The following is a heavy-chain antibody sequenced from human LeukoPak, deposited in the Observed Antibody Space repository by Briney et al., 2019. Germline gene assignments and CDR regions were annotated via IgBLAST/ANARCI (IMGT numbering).Heavy chain of an antibody. CDR2: ISASSNFI. D-gene: IGHD2-2*01. CDR1: GFTFRDHA. Sequence: GGSLRLSCAVSGFTFRDHAMSWVRQAPGKGLEWVSSISASSNFIHYAESVRGRFTISRDNAKNSLYLQMNSLGAQDTAVYYCARPATGYCSSAGCHWDSWGQGTLVTVSS. V-gene: IGHV3-21*01. J-gene: IGHJ4*02. CDR3: ARPATGYCSSAGCHWDS.